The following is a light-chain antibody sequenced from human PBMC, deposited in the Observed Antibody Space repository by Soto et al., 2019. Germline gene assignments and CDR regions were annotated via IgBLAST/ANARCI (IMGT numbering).Light chain of an antibody. CDR3: CSYAGTTTHTV. CDR2: EVS. V-gene: IGLV2-23*02. J-gene: IGLJ7*01. CDR1: SSDVGSYNL. Sequence: QSALTQPASVSGSPGQSITISCTGTSSDVGSYNLVSWYQQHPGKAPKLIISEVSKRPSGISDRFSGSKSGSTASLAISGLQAEDEAAYYCCSYAGTTTHTVCGGGTQLTVL.